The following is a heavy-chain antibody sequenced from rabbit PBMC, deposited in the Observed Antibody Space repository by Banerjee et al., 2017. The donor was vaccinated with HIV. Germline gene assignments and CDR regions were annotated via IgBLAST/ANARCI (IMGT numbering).Heavy chain of an antibody. CDR1: GFSFSNRYV. CDR2: INTSSGNT. D-gene: IGHD8-1*01. Sequence: QEQLVESGGDLVKPEGSLTLTCTASGFSFSNRYVMCWVRQAPGKGLEWIACINTSSGNTVYATWAKGRFTISRTSSTTVALQMTSLAAADTATYFCARNPGGSSPYYPWGQGTLVTVS. V-gene: IGHV1S45*01. CDR3: ARNPGGSSPYYP. J-gene: IGHJ6*02.